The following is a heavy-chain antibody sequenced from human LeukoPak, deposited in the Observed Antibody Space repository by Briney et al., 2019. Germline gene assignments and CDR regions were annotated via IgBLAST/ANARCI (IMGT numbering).Heavy chain of an antibody. CDR1: GYTFTGYY. Sequence: ASVKVSCKASGYTFTGYYMHWVRQAPGQGLEWMGWISGSNGNTNYAQKFQGRVTLTRDMSTSTDYLELSSLRSEDTAVYYCARDNSVRDGAWWFNPWGQGTLVTVSS. CDR2: ISGSNGNT. D-gene: IGHD5-24*01. V-gene: IGHV1-2*02. CDR3: ARDNSVRDGAWWFNP. J-gene: IGHJ5*02.